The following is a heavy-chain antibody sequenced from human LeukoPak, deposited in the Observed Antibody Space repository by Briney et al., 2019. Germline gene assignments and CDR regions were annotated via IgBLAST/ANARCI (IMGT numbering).Heavy chain of an antibody. D-gene: IGHD1-26*01. Sequence: GGSLRLSCAASGFTFGDYAMHWVRQAPGKGLEWVSGISWNSGSIGYADSVKGRFTISRDNAKNSLYLQMNSLRAEDTALYYCAKGRRELPNTDLDYWGQGTLVTVYS. CDR2: ISWNSGSI. CDR1: GFTFGDYA. J-gene: IGHJ4*02. V-gene: IGHV3-9*01. CDR3: AKGRRELPNTDLDY.